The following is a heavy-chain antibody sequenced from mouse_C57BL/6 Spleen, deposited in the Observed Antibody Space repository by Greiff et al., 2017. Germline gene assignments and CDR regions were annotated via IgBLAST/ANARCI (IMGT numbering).Heavy chain of an antibody. V-gene: IGHV1-52*01. CDR3: ARGDDTAGDY. D-gene: IGHD2-3*01. CDR1: GYTFTSYW. J-gene: IGHJ2*01. Sequence: VQLQQPGAELVRPGSSVKLSCKASGYTFTSYWMHWVKQRPIQGLEWIGNIDPSDSETHYNQKFKDKATLTVDKSSSTAYMQLSSLTSEDSAVYYGARGDDTAGDYWGQGTTLTVSS. CDR2: IDPSDSET.